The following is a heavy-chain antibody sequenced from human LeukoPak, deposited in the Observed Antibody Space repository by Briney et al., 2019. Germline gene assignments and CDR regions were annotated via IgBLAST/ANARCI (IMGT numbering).Heavy chain of an antibody. V-gene: IGHV3-30-3*01. CDR1: GFTFSSYA. CDR3: ARPGYCSGGSCYTGAFDI. Sequence: PGGSLRLSCAASGFTFSSYAMHWVRQAPGKGLEWVAVISYDGSNKYYADSVKGRFTISRDNSKNTLYLQMNSLRAEDTAVYYCARPGYCSGGSCYTGAFDIWGQGTMVTVSS. CDR2: ISYDGSNK. D-gene: IGHD2-15*01. J-gene: IGHJ3*02.